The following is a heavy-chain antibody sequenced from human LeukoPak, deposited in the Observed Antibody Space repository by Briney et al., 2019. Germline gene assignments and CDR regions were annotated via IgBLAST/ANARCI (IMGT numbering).Heavy chain of an antibody. V-gene: IGHV6-1*01. J-gene: IGHJ6*03. CDR3: AKAHAQRWLQVPYYYYYMDV. D-gene: IGHD5-24*01. CDR1: GDSVSSNSAA. CDR2: TYYRSKWYN. Sequence: SQTLSLTCAISGDSVSSNSAAWNWIRQSPSRGPEWLGRTYYRSKWYNDYAVSVKSRITINPDTSKNQFPLQLNSVTPEDTAVYYCAKAHAQRWLQVPYYYYYMDVWGKGTTVTISS.